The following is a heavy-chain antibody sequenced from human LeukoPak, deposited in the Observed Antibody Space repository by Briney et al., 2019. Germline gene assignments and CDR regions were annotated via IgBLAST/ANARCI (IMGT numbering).Heavy chain of an antibody. J-gene: IGHJ4*02. Sequence: SETLSLTCGVFGVSINDYYWSWIRQSPGKGLEWIGEISHTEGTRYNPSLESRVTMSVGTSANKLSLKLIFVMAADTAVYYCARIRCGHSGSVCYNHWGLGTLVTVSS. CDR3: ARIRCGHSGSVCYNH. CDR2: ISHTEGT. D-gene: IGHD2-21*01. V-gene: IGHV4-34*01. CDR1: GVSINDYY.